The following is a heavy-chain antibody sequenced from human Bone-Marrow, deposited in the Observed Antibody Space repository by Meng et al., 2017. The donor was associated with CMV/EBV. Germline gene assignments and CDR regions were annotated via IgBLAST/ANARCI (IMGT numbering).Heavy chain of an antibody. Sequence: ASVKVSCKASGYTFSIYGVTWVRQAPGQGLEWMGWISARNGNTKYSQKFQGRVTLTTDTSASTSYMEVRSLRAEDTAVYYCARAPRSGYYFDYWGQGTLVTVSS. CDR1: GYTFSIYG. V-gene: IGHV1-18*01. D-gene: IGHD3-3*01. CDR2: ISARNGNT. CDR3: ARAPRSGYYFDY. J-gene: IGHJ4*02.